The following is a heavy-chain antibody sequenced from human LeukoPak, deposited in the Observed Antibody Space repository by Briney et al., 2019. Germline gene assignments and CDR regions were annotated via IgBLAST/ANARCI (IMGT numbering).Heavy chain of an antibody. Sequence: SETLSLTCTVSGGSISSYYWSWIRQPPGKGLEWIGYIYYCGSTNYNPSLKSRVTISLDTSKNQFSLKLSSVTAADTAVYYCARVAVPYYGMDVWGQGTTVTVSS. V-gene: IGHV4-59*01. CDR2: IYYCGST. J-gene: IGHJ6*02. CDR1: GGSISSYY. D-gene: IGHD4-17*01. CDR3: ARVAVPYYGMDV.